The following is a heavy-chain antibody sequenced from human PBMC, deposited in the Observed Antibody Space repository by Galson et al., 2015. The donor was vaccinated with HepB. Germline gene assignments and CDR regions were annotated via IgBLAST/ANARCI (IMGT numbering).Heavy chain of an antibody. V-gene: IGHV3-66*01. D-gene: IGHD2-2*01. Sequence: SLRLSCAASGFTVSSNYMSWVRQAPGKGLEWVSVIYSGGSTYYADSVKGRFTISRDNSKNTLYLQMNSLRAEDTAVYYCARDLGCSSTSCHYYYGMDVWGQGTTVTVSS. CDR3: ARDLGCSSTSCHYYYGMDV. CDR1: GFTVSSNY. CDR2: IYSGGST. J-gene: IGHJ6*02.